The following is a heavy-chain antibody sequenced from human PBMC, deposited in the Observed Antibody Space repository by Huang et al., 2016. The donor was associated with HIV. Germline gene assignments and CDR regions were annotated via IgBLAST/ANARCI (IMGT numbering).Heavy chain of an antibody. CDR2: ISYDGNNK. D-gene: IGHD3-16*02. J-gene: IGHJ4*02. CDR1: GFSFSNYT. Sequence: QVQLVESGGGVVQPGRYLRLSCAASGFSFSNYTMHWVRKAPGKGLEWVAVISYDGNNKYSAGSVKGRFTISRDNTYNPLYLQMNSLRAEDTAVYHCARGLTHDYVWGKYRQYFDFWGQGSLVTVSP. CDR3: ARGLTHDYVWGKYRQYFDF. V-gene: IGHV3-30-3*01.